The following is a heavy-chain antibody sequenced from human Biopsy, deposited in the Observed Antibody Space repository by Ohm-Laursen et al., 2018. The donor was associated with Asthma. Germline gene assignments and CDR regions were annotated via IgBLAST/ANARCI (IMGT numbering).Heavy chain of an antibody. D-gene: IGHD3-10*01. J-gene: IGHJ6*02. V-gene: IGHV1-18*01. CDR3: ARAVDYSHYYGIDV. Sequence: ASVKVSCKTSGYTFNSAGITWVRQAPGQGLEWMGWISVYNGNTKVAQKLQDRVTMITDTSTSTAYMELRSLRSDGTAVYFCARAVDYSHYYGIDVWGQGATVTVS. CDR2: ISVYNGNT. CDR1: GYTFNSAG.